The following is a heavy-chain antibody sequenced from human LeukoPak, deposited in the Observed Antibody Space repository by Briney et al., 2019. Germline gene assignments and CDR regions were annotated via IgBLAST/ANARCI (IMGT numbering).Heavy chain of an antibody. CDR3: ARQYSGYLRNWFDP. CDR2: MYYSGSS. J-gene: IGHJ5*02. CDR1: GGSISSSSYY. V-gene: IGHV4-39*01. Sequence: TSETLSLTCNVSGGSISSSSYYWGWIRQPPGKGLEWTGSMYYSGSSYYNPSLKSRVTISVDTSKNEFSLKLSSVTAADTAVYYCARQYSGYLRNWFDPWGQGTLVTVSS. D-gene: IGHD5-12*01.